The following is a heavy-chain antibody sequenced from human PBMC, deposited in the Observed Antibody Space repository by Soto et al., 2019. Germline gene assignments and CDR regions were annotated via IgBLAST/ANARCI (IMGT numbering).Heavy chain of an antibody. D-gene: IGHD2-8*02. Sequence: EVQLLESGGGLVQPGGSLRLSCTASGFTFSTYAMTWVRQAPRKGLEWVSTVSGSGAKTYYADSVRGRFTISRDNSKDTLYLQMNSLTAEDTATYYCTRDWTGNTCPCMDVWGQGTTVTVSS. J-gene: IGHJ6*02. CDR2: VSGSGAKT. V-gene: IGHV3-23*01. CDR3: TRDWTGNTCPCMDV. CDR1: GFTFSTYA.